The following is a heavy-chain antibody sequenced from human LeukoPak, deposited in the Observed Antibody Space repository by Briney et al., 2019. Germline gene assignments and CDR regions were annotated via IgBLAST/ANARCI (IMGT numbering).Heavy chain of an antibody. D-gene: IGHD3-10*01. J-gene: IGHJ4*02. CDR3: ARVRYGSGSYYYFDY. CDR2: IKQDGNEK. CDR1: GFTFSTYW. Sequence: PGGSLRLSCAASGFTFSTYWMNWVRQAPGKGLEWVANIKQDGNEKYYVDSVKGRFTISRDNAKNSLYLQMNSLRAEDTAMYYCARVRYGSGSYYYFDYWGQGTLVTVSS. V-gene: IGHV3-7*01.